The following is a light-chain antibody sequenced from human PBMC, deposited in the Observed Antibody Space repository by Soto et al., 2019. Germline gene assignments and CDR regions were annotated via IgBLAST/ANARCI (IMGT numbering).Light chain of an antibody. J-gene: IGKJ1*01. CDR3: QQYNNWPWT. CDR2: GAF. V-gene: IGKV3-15*01. Sequence: EMVMTQSPATLSVCPGERATLSCRARQSISSDLAWYQQKPGQAPRLIIYGAFTRATGIPARISGSGSGTEFTLTISSLQSEDVAVYYCQQYNNWPWTFGQGTKVDIK. CDR1: QSISSD.